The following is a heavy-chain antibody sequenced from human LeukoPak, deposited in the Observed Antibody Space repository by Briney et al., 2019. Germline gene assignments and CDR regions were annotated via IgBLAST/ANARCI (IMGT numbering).Heavy chain of an antibody. CDR3: ARGVTMIVVVTAQLDY. CDR1: GFTFSSYS. J-gene: IGHJ4*02. D-gene: IGHD3-22*01. Sequence: GGSLRLSCAASGFTFSSYSMNWVRQAPGKGLEWVSSISSSSSYIYYADSVKGRFTISRDNAKNSLYLQMNSLRAEDTAVYYCARGVTMIVVVTAQLDYWGQGTLVTVSS. CDR2: ISSSSSYI. V-gene: IGHV3-21*01.